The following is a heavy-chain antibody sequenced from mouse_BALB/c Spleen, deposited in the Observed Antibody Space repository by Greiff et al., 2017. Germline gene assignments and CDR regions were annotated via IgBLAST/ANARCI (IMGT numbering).Heavy chain of an antibody. J-gene: IGHJ4*01. CDR2: ISSGGST. Sequence: VESGGGLVKPGGSLKLSCAASGFTFSSYAMSWVRQTPEKRLEWVASISSGGSTYYPDSVKGRFTISRDNARNILYLQMSSLRSEDTAMYYCARGERYDGYAMDDWGQGTSVTVSS. CDR3: ARGERYDGYAMDD. CDR1: GFTFSSYA. V-gene: IGHV5-6-5*01. D-gene: IGHD2-14*01.